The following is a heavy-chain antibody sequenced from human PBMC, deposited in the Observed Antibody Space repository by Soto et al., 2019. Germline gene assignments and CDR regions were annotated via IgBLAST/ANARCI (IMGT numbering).Heavy chain of an antibody. D-gene: IGHD2-21*01. CDR2: FNPANGRT. CDR1: GYRFISVY. J-gene: IGHJ6*02. CDR3: ARDISRRQTYYGMDV. V-gene: IGHV1-46*01. Sequence: ASVKVSCKASGYRFISVYVHWVRQAPGQGLEWIAAFNPANGRTTYAETFHGRITITTDTSTSTLFMELSSLRSDDTAVYFCARDISRRQTYYGMDVWG.